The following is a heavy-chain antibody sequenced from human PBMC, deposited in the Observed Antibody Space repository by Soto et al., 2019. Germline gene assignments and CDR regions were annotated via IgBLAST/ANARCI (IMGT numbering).Heavy chain of an antibody. Sequence: GGSLRLSCAASGFTFSNAWMSWVRQAPGKGLEWVGRIKSKTDGRTTDYAAPVKGRFTISRDDSKNTLYLQMNILKTEDTAVYYWTTDPPAQYSLFDYWGRGTLVTVSS. CDR2: IKSKTDGRTT. CDR3: TTDPPAQYSLFDY. D-gene: IGHD2-15*01. J-gene: IGHJ4*02. CDR1: GFTFSNAW. V-gene: IGHV3-15*01.